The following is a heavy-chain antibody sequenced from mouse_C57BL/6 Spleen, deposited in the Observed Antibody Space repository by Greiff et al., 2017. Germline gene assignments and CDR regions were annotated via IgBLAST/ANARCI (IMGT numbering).Heavy chain of an antibody. V-gene: IGHV1-72*01. CDR1: GYTFTSYW. D-gene: IGHD2-14*01. J-gene: IGHJ4*01. CDR3: ARRDGDRCSAVDY. Sequence: QVQLQQPGAELVKPGASVKLSCKASGYTFTSYWMHWVQQRPGRGLEWIGRIDPNSGSTKYNETFTSKATLTVDKPSSTAYMQLRSLTSEDSAVYYCARRDGDRCSAVDYWGQGTSVTVSS. CDR2: IDPNSGST.